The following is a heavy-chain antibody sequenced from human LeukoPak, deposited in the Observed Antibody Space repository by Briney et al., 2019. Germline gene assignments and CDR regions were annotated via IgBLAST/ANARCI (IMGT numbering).Heavy chain of an antibody. CDR1: GFSVSSYW. Sequence: GGSLRLSCGVSGFSVSSYWMSWVRQAPGKGLEWVASIKQDGSDRYYVDSVEGRFTIARDDAKNSLYLQMNSLRAEDTAVYYCVRYCTIGVCSRRNFDYWGQGTLVTVSS. D-gene: IGHD2-8*01. CDR2: IKQDGSDR. V-gene: IGHV3-7*01. CDR3: VRYCTIGVCSRRNFDY. J-gene: IGHJ4*02.